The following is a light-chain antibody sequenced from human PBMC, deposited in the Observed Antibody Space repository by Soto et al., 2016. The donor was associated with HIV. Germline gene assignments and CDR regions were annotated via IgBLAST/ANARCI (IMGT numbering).Light chain of an antibody. CDR3: QGWDSSTDHFWV. Sequence: SYELTQPPSVSVAPGKTASITCGGDNIGIKSVHWYQQKPGQAPILVVYDDSDRPSGIPERFSGSNSGDAATLSISTVEAGDEADYFCQGWDSSTDHFWVFGGGTRLTVL. V-gene: IGLV3-21*03. CDR2: DDS. J-gene: IGLJ3*02. CDR1: NIGIKS.